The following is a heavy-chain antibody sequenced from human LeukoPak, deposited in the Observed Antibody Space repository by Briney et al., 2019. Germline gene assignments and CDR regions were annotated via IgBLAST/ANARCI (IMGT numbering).Heavy chain of an antibody. CDR3: ARHGSNTYYYYYGMDV. CDR1: GGSFSGYY. V-gene: IGHV4-34*01. Sequence: SETLSLTCAVYGGSFSGYYWSWIRQPPGKGLEWIGEINHSGSTNYNPSLKSRVTTSVDTSKNQFSLKLSSVTAADTAVYYCARHGSNTYYYYYGMDVWGQGTTVTVSS. J-gene: IGHJ6*02. CDR2: INHSGST. D-gene: IGHD2-2*01.